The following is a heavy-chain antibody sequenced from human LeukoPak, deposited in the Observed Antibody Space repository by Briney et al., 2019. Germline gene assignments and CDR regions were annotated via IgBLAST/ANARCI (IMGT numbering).Heavy chain of an antibody. V-gene: IGHV3-30*02. CDR2: IRYDGSNK. D-gene: IGHD6-19*01. CDR3: AKAAMGSGWSHFDY. Sequence: GGSLRLSCAASGFTFSSYGMHWVRQAPGKGLEWVAFIRYDGSNKYYADSVKGRFTISRDNSKNTLYLQMNGLRAEDTAVYYCAKAAMGSGWSHFDYWGQGTLVTVSS. J-gene: IGHJ4*02. CDR1: GFTFSSYG.